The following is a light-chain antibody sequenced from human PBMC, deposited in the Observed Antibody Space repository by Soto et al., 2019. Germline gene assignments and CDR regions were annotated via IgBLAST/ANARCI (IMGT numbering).Light chain of an antibody. CDR1: SSNIGSDY. J-gene: IGLJ1*01. CDR3: AAWDDSLSGYV. V-gene: IGLV1-47*01. CDR2: RNN. Sequence: QSVLTQPPSASGTPGQRVTISCSGSSSNIGSDYVYWYQQFPGTAPKLLIYRNNQRPSGVPDRFSGSKSGTSAFLAISGLRSEDEADYYCAAWDDSLSGYVFGTGTKLTVL.